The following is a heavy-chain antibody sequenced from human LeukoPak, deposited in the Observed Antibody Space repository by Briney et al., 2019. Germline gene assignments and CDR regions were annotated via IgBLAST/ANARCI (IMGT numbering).Heavy chain of an antibody. CDR2: IYSGGSI. Sequence: PGGSLRLSCAASGFTVSSNYMSWVCQAPGKGLEWVSVIYSGGSIYYADSVKGRFTISRDNSKNTLYLQMNSLRAEDTAVYYCARTWFGESHNWFDPWGQGTLVTVSS. V-gene: IGHV3-53*01. J-gene: IGHJ5*02. CDR3: ARTWFGESHNWFDP. CDR1: GFTVSSNY. D-gene: IGHD3-10*01.